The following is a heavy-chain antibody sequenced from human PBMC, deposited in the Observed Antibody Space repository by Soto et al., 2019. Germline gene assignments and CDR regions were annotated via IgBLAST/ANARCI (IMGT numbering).Heavy chain of an antibody. CDR1: GGSISSYY. Sequence: SETLSLTCTVSGGSISSYYWSWIRQPPGKGLEWIGYIYYSGSTNYNPSLKSRVTISVDTSKNQFSLKLSSVTAADTAVYYCARHLLRYFDPFDYWGQGTLVTVSS. J-gene: IGHJ4*02. CDR3: ARHLLRYFDPFDY. V-gene: IGHV4-59*08. D-gene: IGHD3-9*01. CDR2: IYYSGST.